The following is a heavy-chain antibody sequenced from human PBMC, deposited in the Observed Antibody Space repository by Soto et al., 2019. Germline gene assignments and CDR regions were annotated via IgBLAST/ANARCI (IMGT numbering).Heavy chain of an antibody. CDR2: IYYRGST. V-gene: IGHV4-31*03. CDR1: GGSISSGGYY. J-gene: IGHJ4*02. D-gene: IGHD3-16*02. CDR3: AIGVIH. Sequence: QVQLQESGPGLVKPSQTLSLTCTVSGGSISSGGYYWSWIRQHPGKGLEWIGDIYYRGSTAHNPSLKSRLTTSVDTSKNQFSLKLSSVTAAATAVYYCAIGVIHWGQGTLVTVSS.